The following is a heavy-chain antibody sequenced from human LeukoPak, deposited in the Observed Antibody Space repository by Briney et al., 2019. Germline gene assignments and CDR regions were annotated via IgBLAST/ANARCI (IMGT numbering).Heavy chain of an antibody. CDR2: LSGSGGST. Sequence: GGSLRLSCASSGVTFRRYGMSWVGQAPGKGLEWVSSLSGSGGSTYYADSVSGRVTIARDNSKNTLYLQINSLRVEDTAVYYCATPVPHGSDPSLYYYYMDVWGKGTTVTISS. V-gene: IGHV3-23*01. D-gene: IGHD3-10*01. CDR3: ATPVPHGSDPSLYYYYMDV. J-gene: IGHJ6*03. CDR1: GVTFRRYG.